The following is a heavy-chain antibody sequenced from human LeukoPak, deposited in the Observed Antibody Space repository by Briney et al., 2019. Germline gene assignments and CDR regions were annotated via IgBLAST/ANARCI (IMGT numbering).Heavy chain of an antibody. V-gene: IGHV3-11*01. Sequence: GGSLRLSCAASGFSFTNYAMSWVRQAPARGPEWVAYISPGGDAVYFADSVRGRITISRDNAKNSLFLQMSSLTAEDTAVYYCSGGRDITVAGPGGYFDYWGQGSLVTVSS. CDR1: GFSFTNYA. J-gene: IGHJ4*02. CDR3: SGGRDITVAGPGGYFDY. D-gene: IGHD6-19*01. CDR2: ISPGGDAV.